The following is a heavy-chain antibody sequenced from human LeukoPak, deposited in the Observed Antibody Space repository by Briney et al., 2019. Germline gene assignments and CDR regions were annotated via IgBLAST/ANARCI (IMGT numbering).Heavy chain of an antibody. J-gene: IGHJ4*02. Sequence: SETLSLTCAVYGGSFSGYYWSWIRQTPGKGLEWIGEINHSGSTNYNPSLKSRVTISVDTSKNQFSLKLSSVTAADTAVFYCARSTLWLGYWGQGTLVTVSS. D-gene: IGHD3-22*01. CDR2: INHSGST. V-gene: IGHV4-34*01. CDR1: GGSFSGYY. CDR3: ARSTLWLGY.